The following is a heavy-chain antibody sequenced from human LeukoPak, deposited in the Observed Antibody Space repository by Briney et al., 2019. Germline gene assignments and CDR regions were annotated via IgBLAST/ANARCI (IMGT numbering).Heavy chain of an antibody. Sequence: PGGSLRLSCAASGFTFSSYSMNWVRQAPGKGLEWVANINQDGTEKYYVDSVKGRFTISRDYAKKSLFLQMNSLRVEDTAVYYCAKVAKYYYGPETYYFFEQWGQGTPVTAAS. D-gene: IGHD3-10*01. CDR3: AKVAKYYYGPETYYFFEQ. CDR2: INQDGTEK. J-gene: IGHJ4*02. V-gene: IGHV3-7*01. CDR1: GFTFSSYS.